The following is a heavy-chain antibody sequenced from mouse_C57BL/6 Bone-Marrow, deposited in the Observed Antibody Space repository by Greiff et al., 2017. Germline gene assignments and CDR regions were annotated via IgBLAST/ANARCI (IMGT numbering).Heavy chain of an antibody. D-gene: IGHD4-1*01. J-gene: IGHJ1*03. V-gene: IGHV3-8*01. Sequence: VQLKESGPGLAKPSQTLSLTCSVTGYSITSDYWTWIRKFPGNKLEYMGYISYSGSTYYYPSLKSRISITRDTSKNQYYLQLNSVTTEDTATDYCARRELGYWYFDVWGTGTTVTVSS. CDR3: ARRELGYWYFDV. CDR1: GYSITSDY. CDR2: ISYSGST.